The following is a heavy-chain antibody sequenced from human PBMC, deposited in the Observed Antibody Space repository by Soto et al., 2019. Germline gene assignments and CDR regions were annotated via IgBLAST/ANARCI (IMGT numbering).Heavy chain of an antibody. CDR3: ARHLAYSGSYYYYYNMDV. D-gene: IGHD1-26*01. CDR2: IYPGDSDT. J-gene: IGHJ6*03. V-gene: IGHV5-51*01. Sequence: GESLKISCKGSGYSFTSYWIGLVRHMPGKGLEWMGIIYPGDSDTRYSPSFQGQVTISADKSIRTAYLQWSSLKASDTAMYYCARHLAYSGSYYYYYNMDVWGQGTTVTVPS. CDR1: GYSFTSYW.